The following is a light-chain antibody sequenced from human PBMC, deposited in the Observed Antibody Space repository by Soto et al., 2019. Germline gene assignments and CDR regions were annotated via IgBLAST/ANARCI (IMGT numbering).Light chain of an antibody. J-gene: IGKJ2*01. CDR1: QGISNW. CDR2: AAS. V-gene: IGKV1-12*01. CDR3: QQSDSFPHT. Sequence: DIQMTQSPSSVSASMGDRVTITCRASQGISNWLAWYQQKAGQAPKLLIYAASGLHSGVPSRFSGSGSGTDFTLTISSLQPEDFATYFCQQSDSFPHTFGRGTKLEI.